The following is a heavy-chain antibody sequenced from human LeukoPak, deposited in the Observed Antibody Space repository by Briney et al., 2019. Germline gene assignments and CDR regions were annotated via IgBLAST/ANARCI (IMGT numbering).Heavy chain of an antibody. CDR1: GGSISSSSYY. CDR3: AREGSATDY. J-gene: IGHJ4*02. D-gene: IGHD6-19*01. V-gene: IGHV4-39*02. Sequence: KPSETMSLTCIVSGGSISSSSYYWGWIRQSPGKGLEWIGRIDYSRNTYYNPSLKSRITISVDTSKNQFSLKLSSVTAADTSLYYCAREGSATDYWGQGTLVTVSS. CDR2: IDYSRNT.